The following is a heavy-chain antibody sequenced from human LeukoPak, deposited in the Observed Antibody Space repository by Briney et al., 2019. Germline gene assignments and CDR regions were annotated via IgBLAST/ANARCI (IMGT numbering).Heavy chain of an antibody. D-gene: IGHD6-19*01. V-gene: IGHV1-46*01. J-gene: IGHJ4*02. CDR2: INPSGGSA. CDR1: GYTFTSYY. Sequence: ASVKVSCKASGYTFTSYYVHWVRQAPGQGLEWMGIINPSGGSASYAQKFKGSVTMTRDTSTSTVYMEMSSLRSEDTAVYYCARDRSSGWSPFDYWGQGTLVTVSS. CDR3: ARDRSSGWSPFDY.